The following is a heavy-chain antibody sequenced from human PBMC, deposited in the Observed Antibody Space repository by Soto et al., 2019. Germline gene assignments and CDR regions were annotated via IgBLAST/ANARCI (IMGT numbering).Heavy chain of an antibody. CDR3: ARDKPLFSSVYWLYAFDI. J-gene: IGHJ3*02. V-gene: IGHV3-30-3*01. Sequence: GPSLTLSCAASGFTFSRYAMHWVRQAPGKGLDWVAVISHDGSKKYYGDSVKGRFTISRDSSKNTLYLQMNSLRVEDTAVYYCARDKPLFSSVYWLYAFDIWGQGTMITVSS. CDR2: ISHDGSKK. D-gene: IGHD3-22*01. CDR1: GFTFSRYA.